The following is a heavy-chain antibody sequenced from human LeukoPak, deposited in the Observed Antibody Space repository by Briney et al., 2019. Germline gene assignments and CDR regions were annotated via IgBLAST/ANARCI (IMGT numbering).Heavy chain of an antibody. CDR1: GGSISSGSYY. D-gene: IGHD3-10*01. CDR3: ARGVAYYYGSGSYFRPKEEYYYYMDV. CDR2: IYTSGST. Sequence: PSQTLSLTCTVSGGSISSGSYYWSWIRQPAGKGLEWIGRIYTSGSTNYNPSLKSRVTISVDTSKNQFSLKLSSVTAADTAVYYCARGVAYYYGSGSYFRPKEEYYYYMDVWGKGTTVTVSS. V-gene: IGHV4-61*02. J-gene: IGHJ6*03.